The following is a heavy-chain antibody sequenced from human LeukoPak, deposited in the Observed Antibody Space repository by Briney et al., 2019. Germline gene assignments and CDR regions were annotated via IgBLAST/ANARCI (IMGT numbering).Heavy chain of an antibody. Sequence: PVGSLRLSCAASGFTFCDYSMSTIRQAPGTGLEWGSYFRSSGSTIYYADSVQGRFTISRDNAKNSLYLQMDSLRAEDTAVYYCARDCSSTSCPKGSFAFDIWGQGTMVTVSS. CDR3: ARDCSSTSCPKGSFAFDI. CDR1: GFTFCDYS. J-gene: IGHJ3*02. D-gene: IGHD2-2*01. CDR2: FRSSGSTI. V-gene: IGHV3-11*01.